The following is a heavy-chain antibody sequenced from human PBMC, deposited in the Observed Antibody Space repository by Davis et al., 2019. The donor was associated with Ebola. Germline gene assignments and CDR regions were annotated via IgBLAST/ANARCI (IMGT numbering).Heavy chain of an antibody. D-gene: IGHD4-17*01. J-gene: IGHJ6*02. CDR2: ISGSGSST. Sequence: GESLKISCAASGFTFSSYSMSWVRQAPGKGLEWVSGISGSGSSTYYADSVKGRFTISRDNSKNTLYLQMNSLRAEDTAVYYCAKGSLYGSRSITAGMDVWGQGTTVTVSS. CDR1: GFTFSSYS. CDR3: AKGSLYGSRSITAGMDV. V-gene: IGHV3-23*01.